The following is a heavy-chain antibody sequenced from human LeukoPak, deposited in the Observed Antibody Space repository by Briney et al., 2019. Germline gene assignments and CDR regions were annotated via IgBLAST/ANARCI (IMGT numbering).Heavy chain of an antibody. CDR2: IRYDGSNK. CDR1: GFTFRSYG. J-gene: IGHJ4*02. CDR3: AKGSPGSGYDSDFDY. V-gene: IGHV3-30*02. Sequence: GGSLRLFCAASGFTFRSYGLHWVRQAPGKGLEGVAFIRYDGSNKYYADSVKGRFTISRDNSKNTLYLQMNSLRAEDTAVYYCAKGSPGSGYDSDFDYWGQGTLVTVSS. D-gene: IGHD5-12*01.